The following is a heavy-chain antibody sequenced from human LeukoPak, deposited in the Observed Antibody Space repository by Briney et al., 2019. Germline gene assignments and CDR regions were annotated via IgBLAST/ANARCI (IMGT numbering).Heavy chain of an antibody. CDR1: GGSISTANW. J-gene: IGHJ4*02. CDR3: AREGGFYRPLDY. Sequence: SSETLSLTCDVSGGSISTANWWTWVRQPPGGGLEWIGEVHLNGRTHYSPSLESRVTMSVDMSENHVSLQLTSVTAADSAVYYCAREGGFYRPLDYSGPGTLVIVSA. D-gene: IGHD6-25*01. V-gene: IGHV4-4*02. CDR2: VHLNGRT.